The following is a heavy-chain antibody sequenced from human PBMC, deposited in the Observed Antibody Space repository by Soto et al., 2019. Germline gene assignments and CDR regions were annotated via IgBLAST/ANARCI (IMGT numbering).Heavy chain of an antibody. CDR1: GFTFSSYG. Sequence: GGSLRLSCAASGFTFSSYGMHWVRQAPGKGLEWVAVISYDGSIKYYADSVKGRFTISRDNSKNTLYLQMNSLRAEDTAVYYCAKGLAAEMADGRLDYWGQGTLVTVSS. D-gene: IGHD3-9*01. J-gene: IGHJ4*02. V-gene: IGHV3-30*18. CDR3: AKGLAAEMADGRLDY. CDR2: ISYDGSIK.